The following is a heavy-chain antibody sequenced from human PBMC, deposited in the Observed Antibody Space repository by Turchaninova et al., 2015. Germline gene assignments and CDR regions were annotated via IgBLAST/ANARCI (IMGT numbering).Heavy chain of an antibody. CDR1: GDSVTSSSHY. CDR3: ARDGECRRPSCPYGC. V-gene: IGHV4-39*02. J-gene: IGHJ4*02. CDR2: MHYTGST. D-gene: IGHD2-2*01. Sequence: QVQLQESGPGLVKPSETLSLICSVSGDSVTSSSHYWGWLRQPPGKDWEWIGSTMHYTGSTYYCEPLKSRHASAEHRSETLSSLMLSCVRAGDPAGYFCARDGECRRPSCPYGCWGQGALVTVSS.